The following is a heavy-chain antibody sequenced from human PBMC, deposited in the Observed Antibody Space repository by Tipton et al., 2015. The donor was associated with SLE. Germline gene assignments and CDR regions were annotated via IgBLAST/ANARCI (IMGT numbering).Heavy chain of an antibody. Sequence: SLRLSCEDSGFSFSRYSMTWVRQAPGKGLEWVSYISGDSNYINYADSVKGRITVSRDNAKNSLYLQMNSLRAEDTGVYFCAGVGQGIYGIDVWGQGTTVTVSS. CDR2: ISGDSNYI. D-gene: IGHD1-26*01. V-gene: IGHV3-21*03. J-gene: IGHJ6*02. CDR3: AGVGQGIYGIDV. CDR1: GFSFSRYS.